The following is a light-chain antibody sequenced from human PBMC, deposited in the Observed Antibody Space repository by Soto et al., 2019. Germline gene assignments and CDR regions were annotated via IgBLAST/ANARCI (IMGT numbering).Light chain of an antibody. J-gene: IGLJ1*01. CDR1: SSDVGGYNY. Sequence: QSALTQPPSASGSPGQSVTISCTGTSSDVGGYNYVSWYQQHPGKAPKLMIYEVSDRPSGVSDRFSGSKSGDTASLTVSGLQAEDEADYYCSSYTSTRTYVFGTGPKV. CDR2: EVS. CDR3: SSYTSTRTYV. V-gene: IGLV2-8*01.